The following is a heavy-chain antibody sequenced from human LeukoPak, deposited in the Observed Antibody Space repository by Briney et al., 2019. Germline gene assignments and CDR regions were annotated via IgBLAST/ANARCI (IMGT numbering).Heavy chain of an antibody. CDR3: ARQGGYDILTGYYTEDGEEIDY. Sequence: SETLSLTCTVSGGSISSSSYYWGWIRQPPGKGLEWIGSIYYSGSTYYNPSLKSRVTISVDTSKNQFSLKLSSVTAADTAVYYYARQGGYDILTGYYTEDGEEIDYWGQGTLVTVSS. D-gene: IGHD3-9*01. V-gene: IGHV4-39*01. CDR2: IYYSGST. CDR1: GGSISSSSYY. J-gene: IGHJ4*02.